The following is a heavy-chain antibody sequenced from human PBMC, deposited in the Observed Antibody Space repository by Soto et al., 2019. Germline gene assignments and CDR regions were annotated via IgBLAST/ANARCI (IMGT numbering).Heavy chain of an antibody. CDR1: GFTFSSYG. D-gene: IGHD6-19*01. J-gene: IGHJ4*02. CDR3: AKGPYGQWLAFDY. CDR2: ISYDGSNK. V-gene: IGHV3-30*18. Sequence: QVQLVESGGGVVQPGRSLRLSCAASGFTFSSYGMHWVRQAPGKGLEWVAVISYDGSNKYYADSVKGRFTISRDNSKNTLYLQMNSLRAEDTAVYYCAKGPYGQWLAFDYWGQGTLVTVSS.